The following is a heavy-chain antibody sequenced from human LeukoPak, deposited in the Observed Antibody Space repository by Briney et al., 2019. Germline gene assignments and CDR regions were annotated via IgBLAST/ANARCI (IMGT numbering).Heavy chain of an antibody. Sequence: ASVKVSCKASGYSFSDHYIHWVRQAPGQGLEWMGWLNPKRGGTKYVERFQGRVTMTSDTSINTAYMELSGLKFDDTAVFYCARDSRPISMVRQVPDFDYWGQGTLVTVSS. D-gene: IGHD3-10*01. CDR2: LNPKRGGT. CDR3: ARDSRPISMVRQVPDFDY. V-gene: IGHV1-2*02. CDR1: GYSFSDHY. J-gene: IGHJ4*02.